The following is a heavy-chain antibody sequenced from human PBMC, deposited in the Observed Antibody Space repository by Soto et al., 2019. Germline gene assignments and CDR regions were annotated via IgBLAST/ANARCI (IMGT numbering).Heavy chain of an antibody. CDR1: GFTFSSYA. J-gene: IGHJ3*02. V-gene: IGHV3-23*01. Sequence: GGSLRLSCAASGFTFSSYAMSWVRQAPGKGLEWVSAISGSGGSTYYADSVKGRFTISRDNSKNTLYLQMNSLRAEDTAVYYCFLSGLLRSDAFDIWGQGTMVTVSS. D-gene: IGHD3-22*01. CDR2: ISGSGGST. CDR3: FLSGLLRSDAFDI.